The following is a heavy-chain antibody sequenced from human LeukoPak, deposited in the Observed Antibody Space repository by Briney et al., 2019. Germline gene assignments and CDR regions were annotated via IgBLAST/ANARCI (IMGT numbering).Heavy chain of an antibody. Sequence: GGSLRLSCAASGFTVSDSYMSWVRQAPGRGLEWLSVVYSDDSTYYADSVMGRFAISRDNSKNTMYLQMNSLRAEDTALYYCTRDWGAASGYWGQGTLVTVSS. CDR3: TRDWGAASGY. J-gene: IGHJ4*02. D-gene: IGHD6-13*01. V-gene: IGHV3-53*01. CDR1: GFTVSDSY. CDR2: VYSDDST.